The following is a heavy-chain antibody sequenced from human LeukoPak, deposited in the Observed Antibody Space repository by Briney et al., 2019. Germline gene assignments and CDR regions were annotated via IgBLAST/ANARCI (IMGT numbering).Heavy chain of an antibody. Sequence: SETLSLTCTVSGGSISSGDYYWSWIRQPPGKGLEWIGYIYYSGSTYYNPSLKSRVTISVDTSKNQFSLKLSSVTAADTAVYYCAREDSGSYRFDYWGQGTLVTVSS. CDR1: GGSISSGDYY. CDR3: AREDSGSYRFDY. J-gene: IGHJ4*02. CDR2: IYYSGST. D-gene: IGHD1-26*01. V-gene: IGHV4-30-4*01.